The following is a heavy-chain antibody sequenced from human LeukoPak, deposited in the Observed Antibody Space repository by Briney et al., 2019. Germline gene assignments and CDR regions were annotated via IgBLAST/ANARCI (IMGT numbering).Heavy chain of an antibody. J-gene: IGHJ3*02. D-gene: IGHD2/OR15-2a*01. CDR3: ARRLYIVRGAFDI. CDR2: IYSGGTT. CDR1: GFTVSDYS. Sequence: GGSLRLSCAASGFTVSDYSMSWVRQAPGKGLEWVSLIYSGGTTYYADSVKGRFTISRDNSKNTVHLQMNNLRAEDTAMYFCARRLYIVRGAFDIWGQGTMVTVSS. V-gene: IGHV3-53*01.